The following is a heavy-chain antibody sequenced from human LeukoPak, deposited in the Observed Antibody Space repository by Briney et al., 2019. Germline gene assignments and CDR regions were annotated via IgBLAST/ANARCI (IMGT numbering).Heavy chain of an antibody. CDR1: GGSFSGYY. CDR3: ATLWLRGLVAFDI. Sequence: SETLSLTCAVYGGSFSGYYWSWIRQPPGKGLEWIGEINYSGSTNYNPSLKSRVTISADTSKNQFSLKLSSVTAADTAVYYCATLWLRGLVAFDIWGQGTMVTVSS. J-gene: IGHJ3*02. D-gene: IGHD5-18*01. CDR2: INYSGST. V-gene: IGHV4-34*01.